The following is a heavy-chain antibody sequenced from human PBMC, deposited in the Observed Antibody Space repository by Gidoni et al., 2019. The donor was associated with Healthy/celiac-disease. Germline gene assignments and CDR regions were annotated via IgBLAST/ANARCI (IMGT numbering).Heavy chain of an antibody. D-gene: IGHD6-13*01. CDR1: GGSISSYY. CDR3: VREGGIASAHNWFDP. J-gene: IGHJ5*02. CDR2: IYDSGST. Sequence: QVQLQESGPGLVKPSETLSLTCTVSGGSISSYYWSWIRQPPGKGLEWIGYIYDSGSTSYNPSLKSRVTISVDTSKNQFSLKLSFVTAADTAVYYCVREGGIASAHNWFDPWGQGTLVTVSS. V-gene: IGHV4-59*01.